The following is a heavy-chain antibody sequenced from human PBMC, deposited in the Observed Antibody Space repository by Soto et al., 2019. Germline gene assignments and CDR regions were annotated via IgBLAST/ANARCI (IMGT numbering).Heavy chain of an antibody. D-gene: IGHD1-26*01. CDR2: ISYDGSSK. CDR1: GFTFSDYA. CDR3: AKDARGSSINWFDP. V-gene: IGHV3-30*18. J-gene: IGHJ5*02. Sequence: RLSCAASGFTFSDYAMHWVRQAPGKGLEWVAVISYDGSSKYNADSVEGRFTISRDNSKNTLDLQMNSLRADDTAVYYCAKDARGSSINWFDPWGQGTLVTVSS.